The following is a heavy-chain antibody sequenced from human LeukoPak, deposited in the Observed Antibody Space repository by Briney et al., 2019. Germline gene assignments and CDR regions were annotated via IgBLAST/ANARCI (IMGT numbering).Heavy chain of an antibody. D-gene: IGHD3-3*01. V-gene: IGHV4-61*08. CDR1: GGSLSSGGYY. Sequence: PSQTLSLTCTVSGGSLSSGGYYWSWIRQPPGKGLEWIGYIYYSGSTNYNPSLKSRLTISVDTSKNQFSLKLSSVTAADTAVYYCARGQSGRRFLADYWGQGTLVTVSS. J-gene: IGHJ4*02. CDR3: ARGQSGRRFLADY. CDR2: IYYSGST.